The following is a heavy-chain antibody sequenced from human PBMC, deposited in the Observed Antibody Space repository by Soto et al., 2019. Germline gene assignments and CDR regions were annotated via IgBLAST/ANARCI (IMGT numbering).Heavy chain of an antibody. D-gene: IGHD2-15*01. V-gene: IGHV1-3*01. CDR3: TREEYCTGGTCYRYFGL. CDR1: GYTSPAYH. Sequence: QAQLVQSGAEVKKPGASVGVSCTTSGYTSPAYHIHWLRQAPGQRLEWLGWINPDNGNTKYSQNFWGRVTITRDTSASTAHMELSSLRPEDTAIYYCTREEYCTGGTCYRYFGLWGRGTLVTVSS. J-gene: IGHJ2*01. CDR2: INPDNGNT.